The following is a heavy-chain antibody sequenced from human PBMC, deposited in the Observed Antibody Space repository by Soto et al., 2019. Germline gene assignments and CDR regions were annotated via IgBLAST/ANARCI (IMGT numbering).Heavy chain of an antibody. J-gene: IGHJ4*02. Sequence: PSETLSLTCSVSGYLISSGYYWGWVRQTPGKGLEWLGSIDYSGKTYKNPSLKSRVSASVDLSQNQFSLNLRSVTAADTAVYYCARGRSEVLLLYWGQGTLVTVSS. D-gene: IGHD1-26*01. CDR2: IDYSGKT. CDR3: ARGRSEVLLLY. CDR1: GYLISSGYY. V-gene: IGHV4-38-2*02.